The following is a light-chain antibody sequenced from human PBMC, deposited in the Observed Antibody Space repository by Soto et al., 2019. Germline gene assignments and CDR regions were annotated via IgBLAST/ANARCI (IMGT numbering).Light chain of an antibody. J-gene: IGKJ4*01. CDR2: GAS. Sequence: EIVLTQSPGTLSLSPGERATLSCRASQSVGSNLAWYQQMPGQAPRLLIYGASTRATGIPARFSGSGSGTEFTLTISSLQSEDFAVYYCLHYYYWPLTFGGGTKVDIK. CDR3: LHYYYWPLT. V-gene: IGKV3-15*01. CDR1: QSVGSN.